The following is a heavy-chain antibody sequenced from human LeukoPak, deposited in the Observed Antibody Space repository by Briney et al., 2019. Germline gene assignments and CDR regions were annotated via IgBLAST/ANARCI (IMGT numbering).Heavy chain of an antibody. D-gene: IGHD3-22*01. Sequence: GGSLRLSCAASGFTFGTYSMNWVRQAPGRGLEWVSSISSGRGYIYYADSVKGRFSISRDNAKNSLYLQMNSLRAEDTAVYYCARQCYYYDSNESCDYWGQGTLVTVSS. CDR3: ARQCYYYDSNESCDY. CDR2: ISSGRGYI. V-gene: IGHV3-21*01. J-gene: IGHJ4*02. CDR1: GFTFGTYS.